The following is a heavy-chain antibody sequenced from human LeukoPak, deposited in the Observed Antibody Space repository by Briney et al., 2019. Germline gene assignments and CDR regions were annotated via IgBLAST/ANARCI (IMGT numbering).Heavy chain of an antibody. CDR2: INHSGST. V-gene: IGHV4-34*01. Sequence: SETLSLTCAVYGGSFSGYYWSWIRQPPGKGLEWIGEINHSGSTNYNPSLNSRVSISLDKSKNQFSLKLRSVTAADTAVYYCARNGPTAAGAFDIWGQGTPVTVSS. CDR3: ARNGPTAAGAFDI. D-gene: IGHD6-13*01. CDR1: GGSFSGYY. J-gene: IGHJ3*02.